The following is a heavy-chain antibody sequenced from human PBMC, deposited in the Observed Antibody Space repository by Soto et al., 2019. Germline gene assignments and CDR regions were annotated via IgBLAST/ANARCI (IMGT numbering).Heavy chain of an antibody. J-gene: IGHJ4*02. CDR3: AKWQSYNFDRLAFSGFDS. CDR1: GFTFSNWA. Sequence: GGSLRLSCAASGFTFSNWAMTWVRQAPGKGLEWVSAITGGGTTYYADSVTGRFTISRENSKSTPYLQMNSLRDDDTAAYYCAKWQSYNFDRLAFSGFDSWGQGTQVTVSS. D-gene: IGHD3-3*02. CDR2: ITGGGTT. V-gene: IGHV3-23*01.